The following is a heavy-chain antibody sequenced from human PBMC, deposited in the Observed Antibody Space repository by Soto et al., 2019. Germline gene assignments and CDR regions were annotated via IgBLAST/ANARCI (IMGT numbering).Heavy chain of an antibody. CDR1: GFTFTRYS. V-gene: IGHV3-21*01. CDR2: ISSTTNYI. Sequence: GGSLRLSCAASGFTFTRYSMNWVRQAPGKGLEWVSSISSTTNYIYYADSMKGRFTVSRDNAKNSVHLEMNSLSAEDTALYYCARESEDLTSNFDYWGQGTLVTVSS. CDR3: ARESEDLTSNFDY. J-gene: IGHJ4*02.